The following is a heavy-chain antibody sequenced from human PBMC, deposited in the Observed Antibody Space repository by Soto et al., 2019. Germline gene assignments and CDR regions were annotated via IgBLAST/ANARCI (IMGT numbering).Heavy chain of an antibody. CDR1: GGSISSGGYY. V-gene: IGHV4-31*03. J-gene: IGHJ4*02. D-gene: IGHD2-2*01. Sequence: PSETLSLTCTVSGGSISSGGYYWSWIRQHPGKGLEWIGYIYYSGSTYYNPSLKSRVTISVDTSKNQFSLKLSSVTAADTAVYYCAREVIVLVPAARYYFDYWGQGTLVTVSS. CDR2: IYYSGST. CDR3: AREVIVLVPAARYYFDY.